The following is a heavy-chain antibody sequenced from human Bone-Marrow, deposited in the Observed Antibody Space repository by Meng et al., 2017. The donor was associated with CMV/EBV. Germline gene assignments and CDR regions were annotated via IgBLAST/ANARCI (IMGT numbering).Heavy chain of an antibody. CDR2: IIPIFGTA. CDR1: GGTFSSYA. D-gene: IGHD3-22*01. Sequence: SVKVSCKASGGTFSSYAIRWVRQAPGQGLEWMGGIIPIFGTANYAQKFQGRVTITTDESTSTAYMEVRSLSSEDTAGYYRASAPPYYYESSGDYYQERYYYGMDVWGQGTTVTVSS. V-gene: IGHV1-69*05. CDR3: ASAPPYYYESSGDYYQERYYYGMDV. J-gene: IGHJ6*02.